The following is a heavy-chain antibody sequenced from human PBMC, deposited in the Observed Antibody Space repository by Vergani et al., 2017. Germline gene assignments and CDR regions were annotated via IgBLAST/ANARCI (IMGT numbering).Heavy chain of an antibody. CDR2: INTNTGNP. D-gene: IGHD4-23*01. V-gene: IGHV7-4-1*01. CDR1: GYTFTSYA. Sequence: QVQLVQSGSELKKPGASVKVSCKASGYTFTSYAMNWVRQAPGQGLEWMGWINTNTGNPKYAQGFTGRFVFSLDTSVSEAYLQICSLKGEDTAVYYCARDLFYHDYGGKSDPGWFDPWGQGTLVTVSS. J-gene: IGHJ5*02. CDR3: ARDLFYHDYGGKSDPGWFDP.